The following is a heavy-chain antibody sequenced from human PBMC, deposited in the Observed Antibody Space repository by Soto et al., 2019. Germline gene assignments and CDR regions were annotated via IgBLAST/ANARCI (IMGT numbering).Heavy chain of an antibody. CDR2: ISSSSSYI. V-gene: IGHV3-21*01. D-gene: IGHD6-13*01. J-gene: IGHJ6*02. Sequence: GGSLRLSCAASGFTFSSYSMNWVRQAPGKGLEWVSSISSSSSYIYYADSVKGRFTISRDNSKNTLYLQMNSLRAEDTAVYYCAKDWSSSWYYYYYYGMDVWGQGTTVTVSS. CDR1: GFTFSSYS. CDR3: AKDWSSSWYYYYYYGMDV.